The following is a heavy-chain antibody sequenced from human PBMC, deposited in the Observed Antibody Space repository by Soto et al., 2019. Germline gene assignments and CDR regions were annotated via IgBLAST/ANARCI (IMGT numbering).Heavy chain of an antibody. CDR2: ISASGFGT. CDR1: GFTFRNYA. D-gene: IGHD1-26*01. Sequence: GGSLRLSCAASGFTFRNYAMTWVRQAPRKGLEWVSTISASGFGTYYADSLKGRLTISRDNSKNTFYLQMNSLRAEDTAVYYCAKEIDSGRPYYIDYWGQGTLVTVSS. CDR3: AKEIDSGRPYYIDY. J-gene: IGHJ4*02. V-gene: IGHV3-23*01.